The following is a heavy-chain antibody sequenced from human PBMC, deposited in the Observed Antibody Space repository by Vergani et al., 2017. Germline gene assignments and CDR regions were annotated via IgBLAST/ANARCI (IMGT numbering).Heavy chain of an antibody. J-gene: IGHJ4*02. CDR3: AKDATFLYYYDSSGYPDY. V-gene: IGHV3-23*01. D-gene: IGHD3-22*01. CDR1: GFTFSSYA. CDR2: ISGSGGST. Sequence: EVQLLESGGGLVQPGGSLRLSCAASGFTFSSYAMSWVRQAPGKGLEWVSAISGSGGSTYYADSVKGRFTISRDNSKNTLYLQMNSLRAEDTAVYYCAKDATFLYYYDSSGYPDYWGQGTLVTVSS.